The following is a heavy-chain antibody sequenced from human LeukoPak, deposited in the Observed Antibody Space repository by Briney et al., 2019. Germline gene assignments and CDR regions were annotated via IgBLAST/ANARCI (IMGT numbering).Heavy chain of an antibody. V-gene: IGHV3-23*01. D-gene: IGHD3-9*01. Sequence: QPGGSLRLSCAASGFTFSSYAMSWVRQAPGKGLEWVSAISGSGGSTYYADSVKGRFTISRDNSKNTLYLQMNSLRAEDTAVYYCAKGVRFLDWWILDYWGQGSLVTVSS. CDR2: ISGSGGST. CDR3: AKGVRFLDWWILDY. J-gene: IGHJ4*02. CDR1: GFTFSSYA.